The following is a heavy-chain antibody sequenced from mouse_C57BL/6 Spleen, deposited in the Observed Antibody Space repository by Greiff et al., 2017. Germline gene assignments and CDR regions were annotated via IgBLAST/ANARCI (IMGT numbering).Heavy chain of an antibody. CDR1: GYTFTSYW. CDR3: ARDWGGRGY. Sequence: QVQLQQPGAELVRPGSSVKLSCKASGYTFTSYWMDWVKQRPGQGLEWIGNIYPSDSETHYNQKFKGKATLTVDKSSSTAYMQLSSLTSEDSAVYYCARDWGGRGYWGQGTTLTVSS. J-gene: IGHJ2*01. CDR2: IYPSDSET. V-gene: IGHV1-61*01. D-gene: IGHD4-1*01.